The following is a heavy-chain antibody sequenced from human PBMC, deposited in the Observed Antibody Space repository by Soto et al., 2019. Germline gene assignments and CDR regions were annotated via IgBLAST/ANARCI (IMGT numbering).Heavy chain of an antibody. D-gene: IGHD2-2*02. CDR2: IDPSDSYT. J-gene: IGHJ6*02. Sequence: PGESLKISCKGSGYSFTSYWISWVRQMPGKGLEWMGRIDPSDSYTNYSPSFQGHVTISADKSISTAYLQWSSLKASDTAMYYCARHDIVVVPAAIHYYYYGMDVWGQGTTVTVSS. CDR1: GYSFTSYW. CDR3: ARHDIVVVPAAIHYYYYGMDV. V-gene: IGHV5-10-1*01.